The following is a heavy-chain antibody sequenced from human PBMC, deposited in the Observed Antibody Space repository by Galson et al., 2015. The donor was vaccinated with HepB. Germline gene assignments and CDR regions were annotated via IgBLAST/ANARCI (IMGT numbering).Heavy chain of an antibody. CDR3: ARAGGYSYGYDPYYYYGMDV. J-gene: IGHJ6*02. CDR1: GGSISSYY. CDR2: IYYSGST. V-gene: IGHV4-59*01. Sequence: TLSLTCTVSGGSISSYYWSWIRQPPGKGLEWIGYIYYSGSTNYNPSLKSRVTISVDTSKNQFSLKLSSVTAADTAVYYCARAGGYSYGYDPYYYYGMDVWGQGTTVTVSS. D-gene: IGHD5-18*01.